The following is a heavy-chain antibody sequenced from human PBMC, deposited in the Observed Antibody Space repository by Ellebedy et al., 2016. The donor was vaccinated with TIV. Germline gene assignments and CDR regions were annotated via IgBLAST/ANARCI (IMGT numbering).Heavy chain of an antibody. CDR3: AVSLGGTDSWGYYFDY. CDR1: GGSISSSGSY. J-gene: IGHJ4*02. V-gene: IGHV4-39*07. Sequence: SETLSLXCSVSGGSISSSGSYWAWVRQPPGKGLEWIGSIFYSGTTYYQPYLNSRITISLDTSKNQVSLRLTSVTAADTAVYYCAVSLGGTDSWGYYFDYWGQGALVTVSS. D-gene: IGHD5-18*01. CDR2: IFYSGTT.